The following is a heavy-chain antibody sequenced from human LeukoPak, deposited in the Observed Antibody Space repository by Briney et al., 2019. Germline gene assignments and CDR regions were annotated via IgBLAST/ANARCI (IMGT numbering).Heavy chain of an antibody. CDR3: AKDSWQHGYYYGMDV. J-gene: IGHJ6*02. CDR2: SSGSGGST. V-gene: IGHV3-23*01. Sequence: GGSLRLSCAASGFTFSSYAMSWVRQGPGKGLEWVSASSGSGGSTYYADSVKGRFTISRDNSKNTLYLQMNSLRAEDTAVYYCAKDSWQHGYYYGMDVWGQGTTVTVSS. CDR1: GFTFSSYA.